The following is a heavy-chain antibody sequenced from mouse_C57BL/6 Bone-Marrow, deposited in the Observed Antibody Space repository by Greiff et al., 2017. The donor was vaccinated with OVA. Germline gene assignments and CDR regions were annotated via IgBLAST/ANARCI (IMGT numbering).Heavy chain of an antibody. CDR3: ALGRYYAMDY. J-gene: IGHJ4*01. CDR2: IYPGSGNT. CDR1: GYTFTDYY. V-gene: IGHV1-76*01. D-gene: IGHD4-1*01. Sequence: VMLQQSGAELVRPGASVKLSCKASGYTFTDYYINWVKQRPGQGLEWIARIYPGSGNTYYNEKFKGKATLTAEKSSSTAYMQLSSLTSEDSAVYFCALGRYYAMDYWGQGTSVTVSS.